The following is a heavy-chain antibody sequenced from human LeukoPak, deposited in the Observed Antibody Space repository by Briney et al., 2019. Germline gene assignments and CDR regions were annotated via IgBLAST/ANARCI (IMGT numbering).Heavy chain of an antibody. CDR1: GFTFSSYA. D-gene: IGHD6-13*01. Sequence: GGSLRLSCAASGFTFSSYAMHWVRQAPGKGLEWVAVISYDGSNKYYADSVKGRFTISRDNSKNTLYLQMNSLRAEDTAVYYCAREHSSSNFDYWGQGTLVTVSS. CDR3: AREHSSSNFDY. CDR2: ISYDGSNK. J-gene: IGHJ4*02. V-gene: IGHV3-30*04.